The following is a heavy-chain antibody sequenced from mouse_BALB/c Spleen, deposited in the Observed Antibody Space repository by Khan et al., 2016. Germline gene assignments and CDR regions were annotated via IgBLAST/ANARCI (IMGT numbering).Heavy chain of an antibody. D-gene: IGHD1-1*01. Sequence: VQLQQSGAELVKPGASVKLSCTVSGFNIKDTYMYWVKQRPEQGLEWIGRIDPANGNSKYDPKFQGKATITADTSSNTAYLQLSSLTSEDTAVYYCARDYYGCRWYFDVWGAGTTVTVSS. CDR1: GFNIKDTY. CDR3: ARDYYGCRWYFDV. J-gene: IGHJ1*01. V-gene: IGHV14-3*02. CDR2: IDPANGNS.